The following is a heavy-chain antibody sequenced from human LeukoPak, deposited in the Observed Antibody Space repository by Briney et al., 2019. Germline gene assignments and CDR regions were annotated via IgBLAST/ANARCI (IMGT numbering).Heavy chain of an antibody. Sequence: SGTLSLTCAVYGGSFSGYYWSWIRQPPGKGLEWIGEINHSGSTNYNPSLKSRVTISADTSKNQFSLKLSSVTAADTAVYYCARNTSGPDYWGQGTLVTVSS. CDR3: ARNTSGPDY. J-gene: IGHJ4*02. V-gene: IGHV4-34*01. CDR2: INHSGST. CDR1: GGSFSGYY. D-gene: IGHD6-19*01.